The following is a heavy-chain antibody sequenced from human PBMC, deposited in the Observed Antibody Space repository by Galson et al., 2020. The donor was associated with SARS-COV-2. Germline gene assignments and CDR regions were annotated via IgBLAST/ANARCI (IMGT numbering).Heavy chain of an antibody. Sequence: GGSLRLSCAASGFTFSSYWMHWVRQAPGKGLVWVSRINSDGSSTSYADSVKGRFTISRDNAKNTLYLQMNSLRAEDTAVYYCARGYYDILTGYYFSNWFDPWGQGTLVTVSS. D-gene: IGHD3-9*01. J-gene: IGHJ5*02. CDR1: GFTFSSYW. CDR3: ARGYYDILTGYYFSNWFDP. V-gene: IGHV3-74*01. CDR2: INSDGSST.